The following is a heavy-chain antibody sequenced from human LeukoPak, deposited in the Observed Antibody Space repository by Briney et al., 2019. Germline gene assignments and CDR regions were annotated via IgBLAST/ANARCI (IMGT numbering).Heavy chain of an antibody. J-gene: IGHJ4*02. Sequence: GASVKVSCKASGYTFTGQFIHWLRQAPGKGLEWMGWIDPPSGAPHYAQKFQDTITLTRDTSIATAYMEVHRLQTDDTAVYYCARSGFSTGFYLDFWGQGTPISVSS. CDR3: ARSGFSTGFYLDF. V-gene: IGHV1-2*02. CDR1: GYTFTGQF. CDR2: IDPPSGAP. D-gene: IGHD6-19*01.